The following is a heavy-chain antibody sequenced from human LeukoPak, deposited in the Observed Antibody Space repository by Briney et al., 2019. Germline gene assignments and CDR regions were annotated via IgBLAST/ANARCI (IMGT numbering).Heavy chain of an antibody. CDR1: GFTFSSYA. D-gene: IGHD5-24*01. CDR3: AKEHARRWLQSEFDY. V-gene: IGHV3-30-3*01. Sequence: GGSLRLSCAASGFTFSSYAMHWVRQAPGKGLEWVAVISYDGSNKYYADSVKGRFTISRDNSKNTLYLQMNSLRAEDTAVYYCAKEHARRWLQSEFDYWGQGTLVTVSS. CDR2: ISYDGSNK. J-gene: IGHJ4*02.